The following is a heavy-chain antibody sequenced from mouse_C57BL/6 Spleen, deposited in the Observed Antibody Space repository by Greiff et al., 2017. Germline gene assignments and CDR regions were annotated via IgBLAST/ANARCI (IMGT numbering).Heavy chain of an antibody. CDR3: AREKTGTRDYFDD. CDR1: GYTFTSYW. V-gene: IGHV1-64*01. D-gene: IGHD4-1*01. J-gene: IGHJ2*01. Sequence: QVQLQQPGAELVKPGASVKLSCKASGYTFTSYWMHWVKQRPGQGLAWIGMIHPNSGSTNYNEKFKSKATLTVDKSSSTAYMQLSSLTSEDSAVYYCAREKTGTRDYFDDWGQGTTLTVSS. CDR2: IHPNSGST.